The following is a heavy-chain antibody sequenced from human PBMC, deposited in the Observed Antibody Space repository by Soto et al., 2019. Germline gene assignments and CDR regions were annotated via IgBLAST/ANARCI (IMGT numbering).Heavy chain of an antibody. CDR2: IYYSGST. Sequence: SETLSLTCTVSGSSISSYYWSWIRQPPGKGLEWIGYIYYSGSTNYNPSLKSRVTISVDTSKNQFSLKLSSVTAADTAVYYCARAGDRGLIKNNWFDPWGQGTLVTVS. CDR1: GSSISSYY. D-gene: IGHD7-27*01. V-gene: IGHV4-59*01. J-gene: IGHJ5*02. CDR3: ARAGDRGLIKNNWFDP.